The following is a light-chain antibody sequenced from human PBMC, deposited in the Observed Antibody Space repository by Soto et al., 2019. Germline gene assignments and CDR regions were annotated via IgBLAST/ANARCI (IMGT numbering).Light chain of an antibody. CDR3: QQYNNWPRAT. CDR2: RTS. CDR1: QSISSN. J-gene: IGKJ4*01. Sequence: EIVMTQSPATLSVSPGERATLSCRASQSISSNLAWYQQKPGQAPRLLMFRTSSRATGFPARFSGSGSGTEFNLTISSLQXXXXXXXYCQQYNNWPRATFGGGTKVEIK. V-gene: IGKV3-15*01.